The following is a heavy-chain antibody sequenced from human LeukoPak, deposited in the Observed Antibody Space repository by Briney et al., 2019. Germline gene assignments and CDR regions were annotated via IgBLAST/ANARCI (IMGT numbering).Heavy chain of an antibody. CDR1: GGSISTSNSY. D-gene: IGHD3-16*01. CDR2: IYYSGNT. V-gene: IGHV4-39*07. J-gene: IGHJ5*02. Sequence: SETLSLTCAVSGGSISTSNSYWGWIRRPPGKGLEWVGSIYYSGNTYYNPSLKSRVTISVDTSKNQFSLILTSVTAADTAVYYCARVQTRGGTDVYRRGNWFDPWGQGTLVTVSS. CDR3: ARVQTRGGTDVYRRGNWFDP.